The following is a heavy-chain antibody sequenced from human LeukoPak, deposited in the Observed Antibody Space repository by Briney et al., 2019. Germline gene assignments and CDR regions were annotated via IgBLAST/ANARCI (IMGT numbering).Heavy chain of an antibody. J-gene: IGHJ4*02. CDR2: ISGSGGST. V-gene: IGHV3-23*01. D-gene: IGHD6-13*01. Sequence: GGSLRLSCAASGFTFSSYAMSWVRQAPGKGLEWISAISGSGGSTYYADSVKGRFTISRDNSKNTLYLQLNSLRAEDTAVYYWAKRGSSWLARNFDYWGPRTLVSVSS. CDR3: AKRGSSWLARNFDY. CDR1: GFTFSSYA.